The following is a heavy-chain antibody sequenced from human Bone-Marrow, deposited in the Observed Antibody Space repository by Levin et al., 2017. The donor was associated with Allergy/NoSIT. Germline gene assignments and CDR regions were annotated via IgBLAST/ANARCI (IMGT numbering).Heavy chain of an antibody. Sequence: GGSLRLSCAASGFTFNTYAMTWVRQAPGKGLEWVSTISARSGATYYAASVKGRFTVSRDDSKNTLYLQMNSLRAEDTAVYYCAKEYISWSEAFDLWGQGTVVTVSS. CDR2: ISARSGAT. D-gene: IGHD3-9*01. CDR3: AKEYISWSEAFDL. J-gene: IGHJ3*01. V-gene: IGHV3-23*01. CDR1: GFTFNTYA.